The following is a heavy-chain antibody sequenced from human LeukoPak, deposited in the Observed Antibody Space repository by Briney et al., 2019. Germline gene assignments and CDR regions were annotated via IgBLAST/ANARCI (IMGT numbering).Heavy chain of an antibody. V-gene: IGHV1-69*05. J-gene: IGHJ4*02. CDR3: AREAGVGATVY. CDR2: IIPIFGTA. Sequence: GASVKVSCKASGGTFSSYAISWVRQAPGQGLEWVGRIIPIFGTANYAQKFQGRVTITTDESTSTAYMELSSLRSEDTAVYYCAREAGVGATVYWGQGTLVTVSS. CDR1: GGTFSSYA. D-gene: IGHD1-26*01.